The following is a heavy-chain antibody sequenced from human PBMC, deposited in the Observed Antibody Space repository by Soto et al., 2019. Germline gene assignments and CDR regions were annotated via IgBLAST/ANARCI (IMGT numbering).Heavy chain of an antibody. Sequence: QVQLQESGPGLVKPSQTLSLTCTVSGGSISSGDYYWSWIRQPPGKGLEWIGYIYYSGSTYYNPSLKIRVTISVDTSKNQLSLKLSSVTAADTAVYYCARVRELGNYNWFDSWGQGTLVTVSS. CDR3: ARVRELGNYNWFDS. V-gene: IGHV4-30-4*01. CDR1: GGSISSGDYY. J-gene: IGHJ5*01. CDR2: IYYSGST. D-gene: IGHD3-10*01.